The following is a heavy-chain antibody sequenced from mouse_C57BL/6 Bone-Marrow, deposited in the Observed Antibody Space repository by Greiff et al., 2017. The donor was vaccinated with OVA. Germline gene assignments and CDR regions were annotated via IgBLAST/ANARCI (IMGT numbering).Heavy chain of an antibody. CDR3: ARTRYYGSSYHYYAMDY. Sequence: VQLQQSGPVLVKPGASVKMSCKASGYTFTDYYMNWVKQSHGKSLEWIGVINPYNGGTSYNQKFKGKATLTVDKSSSTAYMELNSLTSEDSAVYYCARTRYYGSSYHYYAMDYWGQGTSVTVSS. D-gene: IGHD1-1*01. CDR2: INPYNGGT. CDR1: GYTFTDYY. J-gene: IGHJ4*01. V-gene: IGHV1-19*01.